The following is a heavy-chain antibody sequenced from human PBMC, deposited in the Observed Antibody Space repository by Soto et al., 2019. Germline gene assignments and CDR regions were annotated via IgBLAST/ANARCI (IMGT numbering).Heavy chain of an antibody. D-gene: IGHD3-22*01. Sequence: PSETLSLTCTVSGGSISSGDYYWSWIRQPPGKGLEWIGYIYYSGSTNYNTSLKSRVTISVDKSKNQFSLKLNSVNAADTADYYCARTSYYDSTGYYNLDVWGPGTTVTVSS. V-gene: IGHV4-61*05. J-gene: IGHJ6*02. CDR3: ARTSYYDSTGYYNLDV. CDR2: IYYSGST. CDR1: GGSISSGDYY.